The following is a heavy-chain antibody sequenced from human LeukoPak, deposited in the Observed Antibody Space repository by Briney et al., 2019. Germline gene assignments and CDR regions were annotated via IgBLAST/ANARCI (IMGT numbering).Heavy chain of an antibody. Sequence: PGGSLRLSCLASGFTFTSYWMSWVRQAPGKGLEWVANIDQDGNEKCYVDSVKGRFTISRDNARNSLYLQMNSLRAEDTAVYYCAELGITMIGGVWGKGTTVTISS. J-gene: IGHJ6*04. V-gene: IGHV3-7*01. CDR3: AELGITMIGGV. CDR1: GFTFTSYW. D-gene: IGHD3-10*02. CDR2: IDQDGNEK.